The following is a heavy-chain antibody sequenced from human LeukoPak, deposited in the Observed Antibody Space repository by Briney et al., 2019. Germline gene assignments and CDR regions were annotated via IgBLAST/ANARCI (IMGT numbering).Heavy chain of an antibody. D-gene: IGHD2-2*02. CDR2: INTDGTNT. CDR3: ARDPDCDSTSCYIGPYNWFDP. CDR1: GFTFSTYW. V-gene: IGHV3-74*01. Sequence: GGSLRLSCAASGFTFSTYWMHWVRQAPGKGLVWVSRINTDGTNTGYADSVKGRFTISRDNAKNTLYLQMNSLRAEDTAVYYCARDPDCDSTSCYIGPYNWFDPWGQGTLVTVSS. J-gene: IGHJ5*02.